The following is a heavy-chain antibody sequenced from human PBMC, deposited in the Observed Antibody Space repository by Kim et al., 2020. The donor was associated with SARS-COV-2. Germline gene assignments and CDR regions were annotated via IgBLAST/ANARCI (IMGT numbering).Heavy chain of an antibody. V-gene: IGHV1-69*13. CDR2: IIPIFGTA. CDR3: ARASTYCGGDCYYDAFDI. CDR1: GGTFSSYA. D-gene: IGHD2-21*02. Sequence: SVKVSCKASGGTFSSYAISWVRQAPGQGLEWMGGIIPIFGTANYAQKFQGRVTITADESTSTAYMELSSLRSEDTAVYYCARASTYCGGDCYYDAFDIWGQGTMVTVSS. J-gene: IGHJ3*02.